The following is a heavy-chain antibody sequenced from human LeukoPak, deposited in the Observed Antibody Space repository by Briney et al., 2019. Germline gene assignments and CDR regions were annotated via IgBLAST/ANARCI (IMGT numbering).Heavy chain of an antibody. J-gene: IGHJ4*02. CDR2: IHNSEST. Sequence: PSETLSLTCTVSGGSISSYSWSWIRQPPGKGLEWIGNIHNSESTYYNPSLKSRVTMSVDTSKNQFSLKLSSVTAADTAVYYCARQVTFGYAFAYYFDYWGQGSLVTVSS. D-gene: IGHD3-9*01. CDR1: GGSISSYS. CDR3: ARQVTFGYAFAYYFDY. V-gene: IGHV4-59*04.